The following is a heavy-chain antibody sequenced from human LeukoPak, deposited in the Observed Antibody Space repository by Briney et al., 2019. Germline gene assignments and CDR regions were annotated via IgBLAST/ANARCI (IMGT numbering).Heavy chain of an antibody. Sequence: PGGSLRLSCAASGFPFSSYPLSWVRQTPRKGLEWVSAISGSGGATYYADSVKGRFTISRDNAKNSLYLQMNSLRAEDTAVYYCASNDYDFWSGFSAPGHDWGQGTLVTVSS. CDR1: GFPFSSYP. V-gene: IGHV3-23*01. CDR3: ASNDYDFWSGFSAPGHD. D-gene: IGHD3-3*01. J-gene: IGHJ4*02. CDR2: ISGSGGAT.